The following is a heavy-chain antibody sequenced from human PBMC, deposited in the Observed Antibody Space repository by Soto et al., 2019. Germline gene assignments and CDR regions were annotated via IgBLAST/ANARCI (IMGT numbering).Heavy chain of an antibody. J-gene: IGHJ4*02. CDR3: EKDLKYGGNSGPLYY. V-gene: IGHV3-9*01. CDR2: ISWNSGSI. CDR1: GFTFDDYA. D-gene: IGHD2-21*02. Sequence: GGSLRLSCAASGFTFDDYAMHWVRQAPGKGLEWVSGISWNSGSIGYADSVKGRFTISRDNAKNSLYLQMNSLRAEDTALYYCEKDLKYGGNSGPLYYWGQGPLVTVYS.